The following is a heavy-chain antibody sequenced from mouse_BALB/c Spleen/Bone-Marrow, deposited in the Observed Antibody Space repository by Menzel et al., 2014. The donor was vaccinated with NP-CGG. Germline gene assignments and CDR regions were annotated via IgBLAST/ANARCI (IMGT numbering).Heavy chain of an antibody. CDR2: IDPANGNT. CDR1: GFNIKDTY. J-gene: IGHJ4*01. V-gene: IGHV14-3*02. CDR3: TRDDNYFYSMAY. Sequence: VQLQQPGAELVKPGASVKLSCIASGFNIKDTYMHWVKQRPEQGLEWIGRIDPANGNTKYDPKFQGKATITVDTSSNTASLQLSGLPSGDTAVYYCTRDDNYFYSMAYWGQGTSVTVSA. D-gene: IGHD1-3*01.